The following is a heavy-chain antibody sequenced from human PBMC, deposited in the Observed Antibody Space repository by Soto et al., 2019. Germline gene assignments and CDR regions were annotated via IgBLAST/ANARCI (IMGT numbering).Heavy chain of an antibody. CDR1: GFSLSTSGVG. D-gene: IGHD3-22*01. V-gene: IGHV2-5*01. CDR2: IYWNDDK. CDR3: AHSSYYDSSGYYRGLFDY. Sequence: SGPTLVNPTQTLTLTCTFSGFSLSTSGVGVGWIRQPPGKALEWLALIYWNDDKRYSPSLKSRLTITKDTSKNQVVLTMTNMEPVDTATYYCAHSSYYDSSGYYRGLFDYWGQGTLVTVSS. J-gene: IGHJ4*02.